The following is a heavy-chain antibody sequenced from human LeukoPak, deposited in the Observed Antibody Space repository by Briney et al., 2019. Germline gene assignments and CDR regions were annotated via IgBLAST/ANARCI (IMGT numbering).Heavy chain of an antibody. Sequence: SETLSLTCAVYGGSFSGYYWSWIRQPPGKGLEWIGEINHSGSTNYNPSLKSRVTISVDTSKNQFSLKLSSVTAADTAVYYCARGGRIAAAGTQYFDYWGQGTLVTVSS. CDR2: INHSGST. CDR1: GGSFSGYY. CDR3: ARGGRIAAAGTQYFDY. D-gene: IGHD6-13*01. V-gene: IGHV4-34*01. J-gene: IGHJ4*02.